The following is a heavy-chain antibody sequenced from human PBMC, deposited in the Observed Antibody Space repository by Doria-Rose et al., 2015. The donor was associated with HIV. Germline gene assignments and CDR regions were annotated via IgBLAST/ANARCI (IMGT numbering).Heavy chain of an antibody. Sequence: QVTLKESGPVLVKPTETLTLTCTVSGVSLSSPGMGVSWIRQPPGKALEWLANIISDDERSYKSSLKSRLTISRGTSKSQVVLTMTDMDPVYTATYYCARIKSSRWYHKYYFDFWGQGTLVIVSA. CDR1: GVSLSSPGMG. CDR3: ARIKSSRWYHKYYFDF. J-gene: IGHJ4*02. D-gene: IGHD6-13*01. CDR2: IISDDER. V-gene: IGHV2-26*01.